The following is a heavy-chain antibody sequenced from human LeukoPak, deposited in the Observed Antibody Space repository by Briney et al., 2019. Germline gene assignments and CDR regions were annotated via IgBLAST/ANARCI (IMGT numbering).Heavy chain of an antibody. J-gene: IGHJ3*02. D-gene: IGHD6-13*01. V-gene: IGHV4-39*07. CDR2: IYYSGST. Sequence: TLSLTCTVSGGSIRTRSYYWGWIRQPPGKSQEWIGSIYYSGSTYYTPSLKSRVTISVDTSKNQFSLKLSSVTAADTAVYYCARDRAYSSPPNAFDIWGQGTMVTVSS. CDR1: GGSIRTRSYY. CDR3: ARDRAYSSPPNAFDI.